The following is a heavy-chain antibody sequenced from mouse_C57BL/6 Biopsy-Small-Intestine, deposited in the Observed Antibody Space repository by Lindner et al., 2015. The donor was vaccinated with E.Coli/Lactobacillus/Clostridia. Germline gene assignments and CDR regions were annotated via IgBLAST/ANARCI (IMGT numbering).Heavy chain of an antibody. D-gene: IGHD2-14*01. CDR1: GFNIKDDY. V-gene: IGHV14-3*01. CDR3: ARSDYRYDEDY. J-gene: IGHJ2*01. Sequence: VQLQESGAELVRPGASVKLSCTASGFNIKDDYMHWVKQRPEQGLEWIGRIDPANGNTKYAPKFQDKATITADTSSNTAYLQLSSLTSEDTAVYYCARSDYRYDEDYWGQGTTLTVSS. CDR2: IDPANGNT.